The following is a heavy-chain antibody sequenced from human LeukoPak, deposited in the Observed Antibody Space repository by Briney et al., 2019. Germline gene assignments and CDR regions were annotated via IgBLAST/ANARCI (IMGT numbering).Heavy chain of an antibody. CDR1: EFTFSSYW. Sequence: PGGSLRLSCAASEFTFSSYWMHWVRQAPGKGLVWVSRINSDGRGTSYADSVKGRFTISRDNAKNTLYLQMNSLRAEDTAVYYCARDRPNSSGPYAFDIWGQGTMVTVSS. CDR3: ARDRPNSSGPYAFDI. CDR2: INSDGRGT. D-gene: IGHD3-22*01. J-gene: IGHJ3*02. V-gene: IGHV3-74*01.